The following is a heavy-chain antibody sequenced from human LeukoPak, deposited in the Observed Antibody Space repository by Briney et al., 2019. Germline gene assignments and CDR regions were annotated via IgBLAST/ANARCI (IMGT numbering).Heavy chain of an antibody. D-gene: IGHD3-16*02. J-gene: IGHJ5*02. CDR2: SYYSGSTYYT. CDR3: ARLGSYRGTPRNWFDP. V-gene: IGHV4-31*03. Sequence: SETLSLTCTVSGGSIRSGGFYWSWIRQHPGKGLEWIGSSYYSGSTYYTYYNPSLRSRVTTSGDTSKNQFSLRLTSVTAADTAVYYCARLGSYRGTPRNWFDPWGQGTLVTVSS. CDR1: GGSIRSGGFY.